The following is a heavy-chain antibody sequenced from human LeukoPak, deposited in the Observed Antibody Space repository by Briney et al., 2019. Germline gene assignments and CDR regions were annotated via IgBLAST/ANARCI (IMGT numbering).Heavy chain of an antibody. Sequence: GGSLGLSCAVSGFTFSTYTMNWVRQAPGKGLEWVSSISSSSNYIYYADSVRGRFTISRDNAKNSLSLQMNSLRAEDTAVYYCTRDRLLEDRDYNSYYYMDVWGIGTTVTVSS. CDR2: ISSSSNYI. V-gene: IGHV3-21*01. CDR3: TRDRLLEDRDYNSYYYMDV. J-gene: IGHJ6*03. D-gene: IGHD1-1*01. CDR1: GFTFSTYT.